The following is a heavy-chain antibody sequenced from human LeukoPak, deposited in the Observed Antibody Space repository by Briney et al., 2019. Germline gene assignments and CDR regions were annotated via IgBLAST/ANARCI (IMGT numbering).Heavy chain of an antibody. CDR2: IQYDDCIE. CDR1: GFTFSTFG. Sequence: GGSLRLSCAASGFTFSTFGMNWVRQAPDKGLEWVAFIQYDDCIEYYADSVKGRFTISRDNSKNTLYLQMNSLRGDDTAVYYCAKDQGVVGAYDYWGHGTLVTVSS. J-gene: IGHJ4*01. V-gene: IGHV3-30*02. CDR3: AKDQGVVGAYDY. D-gene: IGHD4/OR15-4a*01.